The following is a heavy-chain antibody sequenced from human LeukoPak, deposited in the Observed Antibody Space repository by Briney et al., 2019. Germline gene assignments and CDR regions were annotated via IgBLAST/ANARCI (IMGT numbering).Heavy chain of an antibody. CDR1: GFTFSSYA. CDR3: AKTRGGYYGDYVGDY. CDR2: ISGSGGST. V-gene: IGHV3-23*01. Sequence: GGSLRLSCAASGFTFSSYAMSRVRQAPGKGLEWVSAISGSGGSTYYADSVKGWFTISRDNSKNTLYLQMNSLRAEDTAVYYCAKTRGGYYGDYVGDYWGQGTLVTVSS. J-gene: IGHJ4*02. D-gene: IGHD4-17*01.